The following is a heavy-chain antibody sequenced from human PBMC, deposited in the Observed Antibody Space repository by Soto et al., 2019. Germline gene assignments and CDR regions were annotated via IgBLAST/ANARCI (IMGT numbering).Heavy chain of an antibody. Sequence: PGGSLRLSCAASGFTVSSNYMSWVRQAPGKGLEWVSSITSSSGHIYYADSVKGRFTISRDNARNSLYLQMNSLRAEDTAVYYCVRERGLSSFYGMDVWGQGTTVTVSS. J-gene: IGHJ6*02. CDR2: ITSSSGHI. D-gene: IGHD3-10*01. CDR3: VRERGLSSFYGMDV. CDR1: GFTVSSNY. V-gene: IGHV3-21*01.